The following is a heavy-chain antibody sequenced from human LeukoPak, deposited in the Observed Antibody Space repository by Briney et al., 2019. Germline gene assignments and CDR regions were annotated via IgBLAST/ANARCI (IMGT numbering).Heavy chain of an antibody. CDR3: ARDVTSPEAFDI. D-gene: IGHD2-21*02. J-gene: IGHJ3*02. CDR1: GFTFSSYA. V-gene: IGHV3-23*01. CDR2: VSGSGAHT. Sequence: GGSLRLSCAASGFTFSSYAMTWVRQAPGKGLQWVSAVSGSGAHTYYADSVKGRFTISRDNAKNSLYLQMNSLRAEDTAVYYCARDVTSPEAFDIWGQGTMVTVSS.